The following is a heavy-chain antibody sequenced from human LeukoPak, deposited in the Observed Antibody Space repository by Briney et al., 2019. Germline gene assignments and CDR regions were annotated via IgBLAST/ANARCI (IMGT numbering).Heavy chain of an antibody. CDR1: GGSISSSSYY. D-gene: IGHD3-10*01. CDR3: ARLPRKHDYYGSGSYPYYFDY. Sequence: SETLSLTCTVSGGSISSSSYYWGWIRQPPGKGLEWIGSIYYSGSTYYNPSLKSRVTIYVDTSKNQFSLKLSSVTAADTAVYYCARLPRKHDYYGSGSYPYYFDYWGQGTLVTVSS. J-gene: IGHJ4*02. V-gene: IGHV4-39*01. CDR2: IYYSGST.